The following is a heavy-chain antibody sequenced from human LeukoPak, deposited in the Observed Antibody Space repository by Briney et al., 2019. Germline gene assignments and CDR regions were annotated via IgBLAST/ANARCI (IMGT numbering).Heavy chain of an antibody. V-gene: IGHV1-2*02. Sequence: ASVKVSCKASGYTFTGYYMHWVRQAPGQGLEWMGWINPNSGGTNYAQKFQGRVTMTRDTSISTAYMELSRLRSDDTAVYYCAGEFRVYSLKGLLLLKYWGQGTLVTVSS. CDR1: GYTFTGYY. D-gene: IGHD3-22*01. CDR2: INPNSGGT. CDR3: AGEFRVYSLKGLLLLKY. J-gene: IGHJ4*02.